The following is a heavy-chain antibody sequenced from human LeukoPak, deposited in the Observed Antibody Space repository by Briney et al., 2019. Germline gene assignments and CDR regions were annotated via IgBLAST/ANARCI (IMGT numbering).Heavy chain of an antibody. CDR3: AREEAAAGNSQGGDYYYMDV. J-gene: IGHJ6*03. V-gene: IGHV3-20*04. CDR2: INWNGGST. Sequence: PGGSLRLSCAASGFTFDDYGMSWVRQAPGKGLEWVSGINWNGGSTGYADSVKGRFTISRDNAKNSLYLQMNSLRAEDTALYYCAREEAAAGNSQGGDYYYMDVWGKGTTVTVSS. CDR1: GFTFDDYG. D-gene: IGHD6-13*01.